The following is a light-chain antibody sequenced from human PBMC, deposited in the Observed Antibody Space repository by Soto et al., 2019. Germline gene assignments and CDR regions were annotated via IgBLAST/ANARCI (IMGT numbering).Light chain of an antibody. J-gene: IGKJ1*01. CDR1: QSVLYSADGNNY. CDR3: HQYDSTPWT. V-gene: IGKV4-1*01. CDR2: WAS. Sequence: DIVMSQSPDSLAVSLGERATINCKSSQSVLYSADGNNYLAWYQQKPGQPPKLLIYWASNRESGVPDRFSGSGSETDFTLTNSSLQAEDVAVYYCHQYDSTPWTFGQGTKVEIK.